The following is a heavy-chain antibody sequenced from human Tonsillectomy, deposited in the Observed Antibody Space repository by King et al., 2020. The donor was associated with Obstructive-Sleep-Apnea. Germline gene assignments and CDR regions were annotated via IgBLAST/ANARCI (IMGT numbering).Heavy chain of an antibody. CDR2: ISYTGST. J-gene: IGHJ4*02. CDR3: ARHPRHSGYDLDYFDF. Sequence: QLQESGPGLVKPSETLSLTCAVSGGSISSYHWSWIRQPPGKGLEWIGYISYTGSTNYNPSLKSQVTLSVDTSKNQFSLSLSAVTAADTALYYCARHPRHSGYDLDYFDFWGQGTLVTVSS. D-gene: IGHD5-12*01. CDR1: GGSISSYH. V-gene: IGHV4-59*08.